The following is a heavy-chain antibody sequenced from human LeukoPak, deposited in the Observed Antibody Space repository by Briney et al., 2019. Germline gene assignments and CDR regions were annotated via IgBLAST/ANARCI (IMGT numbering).Heavy chain of an antibody. D-gene: IGHD1-1*01. Sequence: PGGSLRLSCAASGFTFSSYVMSWVRQAPGKGLEWVSAISGSGGSTYYADSVKGRFTISRDNSKNTLYLQMNSPRAEDTAVHYCAKANYLSNWKDAFDIWGQGTMVTVSS. V-gene: IGHV3-23*01. J-gene: IGHJ3*02. CDR2: ISGSGGST. CDR1: GFTFSSYV. CDR3: AKANYLSNWKDAFDI.